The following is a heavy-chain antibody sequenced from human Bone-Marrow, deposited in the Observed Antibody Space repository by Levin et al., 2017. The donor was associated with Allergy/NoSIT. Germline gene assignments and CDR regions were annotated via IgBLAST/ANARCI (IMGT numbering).Heavy chain of an antibody. J-gene: IGHJ4*02. D-gene: IGHD3-22*01. V-gene: IGHV3-48*02. CDR1: GFTFRHYT. Sequence: PGGSLRLSCAASGFTFRHYTMIWVRQAPGKGLEWVSCITSSGDGTYYADSVKGRFTISRDNAKNSLYLQLNRLRDEDTAMYYCARDPARGYYDSSGYSGDHWGQGTLVTVSS. CDR3: ARDPARGYYDSSGYSGDH. CDR2: ITSSGDGT.